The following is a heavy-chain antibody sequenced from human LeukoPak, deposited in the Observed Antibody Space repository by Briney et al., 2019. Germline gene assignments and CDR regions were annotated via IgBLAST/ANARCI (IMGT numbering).Heavy chain of an antibody. CDR3: ARGRYCSGGSCSYFDY. D-gene: IGHD2-15*01. V-gene: IGHV4-59*08. CDR2: VHYSGST. Sequence: SETLSLTCTVSGGSISSYYWSWIRQPPGKGLEWIGYVHYSGSTNYNPSLKSRVTISVDTSKNQFSLKLSSVTAADTAVYYCARGRYCSGGSCSYFDYWGQGTLVTVSS. CDR1: GGSISSYY. J-gene: IGHJ4*02.